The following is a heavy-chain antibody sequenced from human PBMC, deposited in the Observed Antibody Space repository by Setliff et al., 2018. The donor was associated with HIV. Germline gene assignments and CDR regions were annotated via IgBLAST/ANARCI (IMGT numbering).Heavy chain of an antibody. CDR1: GGSSSTHA. V-gene: IGHV1-69*10. J-gene: IGHJ3*01. CDR3: AGPRGDEAFDV. Sequence: SVKVSCKASGGSSSTHAMNWVRQAPGQGLEWMGQIISLLGITNYAQKFQGRVTLTADESTSTMYMELSSLTSDDTAVYYCAGPRGDEAFDVWGQGTMVTVSS. CDR2: IISLLGIT.